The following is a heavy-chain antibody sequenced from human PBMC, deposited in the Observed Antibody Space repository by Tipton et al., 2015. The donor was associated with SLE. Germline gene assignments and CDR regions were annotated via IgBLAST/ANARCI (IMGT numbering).Heavy chain of an antibody. D-gene: IGHD3-3*01. J-gene: IGHJ3*02. Sequence: SLRLSCAASGFTFSSYWMSWVRQAPGKGLEWVANIKQDGSEKYYVDSVKGRFTISSDNAKNSPYLQMNSLRAEDTAVYYCARTFYYDFWSGYHDAFDIWGQGTMVTVSS. CDR3: ARTFYYDFWSGYHDAFDI. CDR1: GFTFSSYW. CDR2: IKQDGSEK. V-gene: IGHV3-7*01.